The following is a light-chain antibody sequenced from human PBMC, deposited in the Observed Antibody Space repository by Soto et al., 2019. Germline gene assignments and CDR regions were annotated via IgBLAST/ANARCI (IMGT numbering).Light chain of an antibody. Sequence: EIVLTQSPGTLSLSPGEIATLSFSASQSVSSSYLAWYQQKPGQAPRLLIYGASSRATVIPDRFSGSGSGTDFTLTISRLEPEDFAVYYCQQYGSSPPWTFGQGTKVDIK. CDR1: QSVSSSY. CDR3: QQYGSSPPWT. J-gene: IGKJ1*01. V-gene: IGKV3-20*01. CDR2: GAS.